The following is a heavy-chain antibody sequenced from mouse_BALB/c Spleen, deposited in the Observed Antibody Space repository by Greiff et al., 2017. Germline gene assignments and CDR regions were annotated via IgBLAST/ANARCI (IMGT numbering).Heavy chain of an antibody. J-gene: IGHJ3*01. D-gene: IGHD4-1*01. CDR1: GYTFTSYY. V-gene: IGHV1S81*02. Sequence: QVQLQQPGAELVKPGASVKLSCKASGYTFTSYYMYWVKQRPGQGLEWIGGINPSNGGTNFNEKFKSKATLTVDKSSSTAYMQLSSLTSEDSAVYYCASNWDEAWFAYWGQGTLVTVSA. CDR2: INPSNGGT. CDR3: ASNWDEAWFAY.